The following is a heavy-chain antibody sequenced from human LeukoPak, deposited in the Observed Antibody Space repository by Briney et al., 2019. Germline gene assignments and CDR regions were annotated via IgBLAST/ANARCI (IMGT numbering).Heavy chain of an antibody. CDR3: ARGGVVMDV. Sequence: SETLSLTCTVSGDSISSYYWSWIRQPPGKGVEWIGYIYYSGSTNYNPSLKSRVNISVDTSKKQFSLNLSSVTAADTAVYYCARGGVVMDVWGKGTTVTVSS. J-gene: IGHJ6*03. CDR2: IYYSGST. CDR1: GDSISSYY. D-gene: IGHD3-16*01. V-gene: IGHV4-59*01.